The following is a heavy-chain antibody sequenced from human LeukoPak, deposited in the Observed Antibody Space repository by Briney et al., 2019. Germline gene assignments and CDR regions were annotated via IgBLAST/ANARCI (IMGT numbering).Heavy chain of an antibody. V-gene: IGHV3-74*01. CDR1: GFTFSNYA. CDR2: VLSDGSGA. J-gene: IGHJ4*02. D-gene: IGHD1-26*01. Sequence: GGSLRLSCAASGFTFSNYAMSWVRQAPGRGLVWVSRVLSDGSGATYADSVMGRFTISRGNAKNTLYLQMDSLTAEDTAVYYCARAQVGAPTDYWGQGTLVTVSS. CDR3: ARAQVGAPTDY.